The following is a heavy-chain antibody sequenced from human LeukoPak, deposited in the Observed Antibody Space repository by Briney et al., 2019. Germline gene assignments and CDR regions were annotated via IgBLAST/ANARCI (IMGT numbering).Heavy chain of an antibody. J-gene: IGHJ4*02. CDR2: ISYDGSNK. CDR1: GFTFSSYG. Sequence: GSLRLSCAASGFTFSSYGMHWVRQAPGKGLEWVAVISYDGSNKYYADSEKGRFTISRDNSKNTLYLQMNSLRAEDTAVYYCAKDGYYPNWGQGTLVTVSS. D-gene: IGHD3-3*01. V-gene: IGHV3-30*18. CDR3: AKDGYYPN.